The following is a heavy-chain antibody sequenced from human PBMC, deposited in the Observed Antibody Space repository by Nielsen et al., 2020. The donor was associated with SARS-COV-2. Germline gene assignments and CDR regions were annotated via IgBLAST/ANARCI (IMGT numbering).Heavy chain of an antibody. J-gene: IGHJ5*02. CDR1: GFTFSSYA. CDR3: AKDRVGATWFDP. V-gene: IGHV3-23*01. Sequence: SCAASGFTFSSYAMSWVRQAPGKGLEWVSAISGSGGSTYYADSVKGRFTISRDNSKNTLYLQMNSLRAEDTAVYYCAKDRVGATWFDPWGQGTLVTVSS. D-gene: IGHD1-26*01. CDR2: ISGSGGST.